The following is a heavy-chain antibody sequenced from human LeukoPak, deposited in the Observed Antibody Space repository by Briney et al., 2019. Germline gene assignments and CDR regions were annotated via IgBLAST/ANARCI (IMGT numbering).Heavy chain of an antibody. CDR1: GGSFSGYY. CDR2: INHSGST. V-gene: IGHV4-34*01. CDR3: ALLTAAFDI. D-gene: IGHD1-20*01. J-gene: IGHJ3*02. Sequence: PSETLSLTCAVYGGSFSGYYWSWIRQPPGKGLEWIGEINHSGSTNYNPSLKSRVTISVDTSKNQFSLKLSSVTAADTAVYYCALLTAAFDIWGQGTMVTVSS.